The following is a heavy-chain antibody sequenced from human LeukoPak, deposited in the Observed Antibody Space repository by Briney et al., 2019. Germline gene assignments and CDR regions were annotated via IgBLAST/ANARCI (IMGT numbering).Heavy chain of an antibody. CDR1: GFTFSSYW. CDR2: IKQDGSEK. V-gene: IGHV3-7*01. D-gene: IGHD3-22*01. J-gene: IGHJ4*02. Sequence: GGSLRLSCAASGFTFSSYWMSWVRQAPGKGLEWVANIKQDGSEKYYVDSVKGRFTISRDNAKNSLYLQMNSLRAEDTAVYYCARDYYDSSGYYHVGYFDYWGQETLVTVSS. CDR3: ARDYYDSSGYYHVGYFDY.